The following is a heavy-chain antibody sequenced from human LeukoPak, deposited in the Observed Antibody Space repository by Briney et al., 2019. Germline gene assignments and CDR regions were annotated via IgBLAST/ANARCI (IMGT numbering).Heavy chain of an antibody. CDR1: EFTFSSYA. CDR2: IRYDGSNT. D-gene: IGHD2-21*01. J-gene: IGHJ4*02. V-gene: IGHV3-30*02. CDR3: ATGAYFAD. Sequence: PGGSLRLSCAASEFTFSSYAMHWVRQAPDKRLEWVAFIRYDGSNTYYADSVKGRFTISRDNSMNRLYLQMNSLRAEDTAVYYCATGAYFADWGQGTLVTVSS.